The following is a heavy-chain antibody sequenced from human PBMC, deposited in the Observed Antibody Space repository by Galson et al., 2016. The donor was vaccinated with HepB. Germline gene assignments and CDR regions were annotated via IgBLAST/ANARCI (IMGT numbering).Heavy chain of an antibody. V-gene: IGHV4-4*02. D-gene: IGHD3-10*01. CDR2: VYHSGGT. CDR3: ARRGVYYSGSGELAREASPPFDY. J-gene: IGHJ4*02. CDR1: GGSISSNNW. Sequence: SETLSLTCTVSGGSISSNNWWTWVRQPPGKGLEWIGEVYHSGGTNYTPSLKSRLTMSLDKSKNQFSLKLSSVTAADTAMYYCARRGVYYSGSGELAREASPPFDYWGQGTLVTVSS.